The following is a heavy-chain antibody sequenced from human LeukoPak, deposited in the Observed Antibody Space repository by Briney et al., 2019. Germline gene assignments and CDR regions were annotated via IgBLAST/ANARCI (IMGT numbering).Heavy chain of an antibody. CDR1: GFSFTKAW. Sequence: GGSLRLSCAASGFSFTKAWMTWVRQAPGKGLEWLGRIKGRVDGGTIDYAPPVKGRFSISRDDSKKTLFLQMNSLRIEDTAVYYCTTAIDSGGFWGYCFDNWGQGTLVTVSS. CDR3: TTAIDSGGFWGYCFDN. J-gene: IGHJ4*02. V-gene: IGHV3-15*01. CDR2: IKGRVDGGTI. D-gene: IGHD3-16*01.